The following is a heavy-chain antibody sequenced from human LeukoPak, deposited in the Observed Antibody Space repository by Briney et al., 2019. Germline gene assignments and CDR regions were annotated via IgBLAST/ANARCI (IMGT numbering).Heavy chain of an antibody. CDR2: ISSSSSYI. Sequence: PGGSLRLSCAASGFTFSDYSMNWVRQAPGKGLEWVSSISSSSSYIYYADSVKGRFTISRDNAKSSLYLQMNSLRAEDTAVYYCARGSGYCSSTSCYTSFDYWGQGTLVTVSS. CDR3: ARGSGYCSSTSCYTSFDY. J-gene: IGHJ4*02. V-gene: IGHV3-21*01. D-gene: IGHD2-2*02. CDR1: GFTFSDYS.